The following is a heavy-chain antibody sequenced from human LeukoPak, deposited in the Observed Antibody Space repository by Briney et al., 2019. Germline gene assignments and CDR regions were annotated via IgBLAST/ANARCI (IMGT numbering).Heavy chain of an antibody. Sequence: SETLSLTCTVSGGSISSSSYYWGWIRQPPGKGLEWIGSIYYSGSTYYNPSLKSRVTISVDTSKNQFSLKLSSVTAADTAVYYCARVEAVVVVDEYYFDYWGQGTLVTVSS. CDR1: GGSISSSSYY. CDR3: ARVEAVVVVDEYYFDY. V-gene: IGHV4-39*07. D-gene: IGHD2-15*01. J-gene: IGHJ4*02. CDR2: IYYSGST.